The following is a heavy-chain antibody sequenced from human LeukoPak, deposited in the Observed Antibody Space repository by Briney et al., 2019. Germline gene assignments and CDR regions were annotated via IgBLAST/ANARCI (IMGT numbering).Heavy chain of an antibody. V-gene: IGHV3-21*01. CDR1: GFTLSIYS. CDR2: ISTSSSYI. J-gene: IGHJ6*03. CDR3: AKEGRSSGRVSPYYYYYMDV. D-gene: IGHD6-19*01. Sequence: PGGSLRLSCAASGFTLSIYSMNWVRQAPGKGLEWGSFISTSSSYIYYADSVEGRFTISRDNSKNTLYLQMNSLRTEDTAVYYCAKEGRSSGRVSPYYYYYMDVWGKGTTVTVSS.